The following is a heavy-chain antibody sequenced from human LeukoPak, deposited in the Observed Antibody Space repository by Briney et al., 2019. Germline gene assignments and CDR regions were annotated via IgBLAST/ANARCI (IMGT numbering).Heavy chain of an antibody. CDR2: TYYRSKWYN. V-gene: IGHV6-1*01. J-gene: IGHJ4*02. Sequence: SQTLSLTCAISGDSVSSNSAAWNWIRQSPSRGLEWLGRTYYRSKWYNDYAVSVKSRITINPDTSKNQFSLKLSSLTATDTAVYYCARHVFGDYIKGGPYYFDCWGQGTLVTVSS. CDR1: GDSVSSNSAA. CDR3: ARHVFGDYIKGGPYYFDC. D-gene: IGHD4-17*01.